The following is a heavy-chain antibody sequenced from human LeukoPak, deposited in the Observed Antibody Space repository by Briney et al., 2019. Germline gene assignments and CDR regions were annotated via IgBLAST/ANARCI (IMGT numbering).Heavy chain of an antibody. CDR2: IKQDGSEK. J-gene: IGHJ4*02. CDR3: ARTVNYDFWSGYWGGFDY. Sequence: GGSLRLSCAASRFTFSGYWMSWVRQAPGKGLEWVANIKQDGSEKYYVDSVEGRFTISRDNAKNSLYLQMNSLRAEDTAVYYCARTVNYDFWSGYWGGFDYWGQGTLVTVSS. CDR1: RFTFSGYW. D-gene: IGHD3-3*01. V-gene: IGHV3-7*01.